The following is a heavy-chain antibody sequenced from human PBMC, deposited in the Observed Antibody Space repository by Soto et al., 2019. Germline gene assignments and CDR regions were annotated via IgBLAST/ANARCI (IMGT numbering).Heavy chain of an antibody. J-gene: IGHJ4*02. CDR2: FAGNFVTL. CDR3: VREGRLGVEGFDV. V-gene: IGHV3-23*01. Sequence: EVQLLESGGGLVQPGGSLTLSCAASGFTFSNHLIHWVRQAPGEGLEWVSGFAGNFVTLLYADSVKGRFTISRDNSKNTSDLKMNHLRAEDTAIYYCVREGRLGVEGFDVWGQGRLVTVSS. CDR1: GFTFSNHL. D-gene: IGHD1-26*01.